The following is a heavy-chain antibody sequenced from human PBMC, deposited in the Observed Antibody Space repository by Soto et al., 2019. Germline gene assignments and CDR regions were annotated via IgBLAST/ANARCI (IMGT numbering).Heavy chain of an antibody. CDR3: AKETVVGATRGYGMDV. CDR1: GFTFDDYT. Sequence: GGSLRLSCAASGFTFDDYTMHWVRQAPGKGLEWVSLISWDGGSTYYADSVKGRFTISRDNSKNSLYLQMNSLRTEDTALYYCAKETVVGATRGYGMDVWGQGTTVTVSS. V-gene: IGHV3-43*01. CDR2: ISWDGGST. D-gene: IGHD1-26*01. J-gene: IGHJ6*02.